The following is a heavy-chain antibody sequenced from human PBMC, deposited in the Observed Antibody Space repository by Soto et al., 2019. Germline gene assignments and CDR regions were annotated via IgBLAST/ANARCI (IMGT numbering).Heavy chain of an antibody. CDR1: GFSLSTSGVG. D-gene: IGHD3-10*01. CDR3: ARRTHVLLWFGEFGP. Sequence: QITLKESGPTLVKPTQTLTLTCTFSGFSLSTSGVGVGWIRQPPGKALEWLALIFWNDDKRYSPSLKSRLTNTKDTSKTQVVLTMTNMDPVDTATYYCARRTHVLLWFGEFGPWGQGTLVTVSS. V-gene: IGHV2-5*01. CDR2: IFWNDDK. J-gene: IGHJ5*02.